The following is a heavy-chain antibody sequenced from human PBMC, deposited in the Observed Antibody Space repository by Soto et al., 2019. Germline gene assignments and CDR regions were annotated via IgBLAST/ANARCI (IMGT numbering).Heavy chain of an antibody. J-gene: IGHJ4*02. CDR3: ASPNVDTTNYFDY. V-gene: IGHV1-69*06. CDR2: IIPIFGTA. CDR1: GGTFSSYA. D-gene: IGHD5-18*01. Sequence: GASVKVSCKASGGTFSSYAISWVRQAPGQGLEWMGGIIPIFGTANYAQKFQGRVTITADKSTSTAYMELSSLRSEDTAVYYCASPNVDTTNYFDYWGQGTLVTVSS.